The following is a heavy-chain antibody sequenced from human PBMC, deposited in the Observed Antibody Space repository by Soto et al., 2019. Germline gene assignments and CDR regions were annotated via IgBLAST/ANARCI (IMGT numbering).Heavy chain of an antibody. CDR2: VYHSGST. V-gene: IGHV4-38-2*02. D-gene: IGHD5-12*01. J-gene: IGHJ6*02. CDR3: ARGRRATAGPPLRYFYYGMDV. Sequence: SETLSLTCTVSGDSINTDYYWSWIRQSPGKGLEWTGEVYHSGSTNYNPSLKSRVTISVDTSKKQFSLRLKSVTAADTAVYYCARGRRATAGPPLRYFYYGMDVRGQGTTVTV. CDR1: GDSINTDYY.